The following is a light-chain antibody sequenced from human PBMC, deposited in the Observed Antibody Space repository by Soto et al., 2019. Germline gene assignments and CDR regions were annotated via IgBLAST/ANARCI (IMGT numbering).Light chain of an antibody. CDR3: QQYTGPPTT. CDR1: QTVSSNY. J-gene: IGKJ5*01. CDR2: GAS. Sequence: EIILTQSPDTLYLSPGERATLSCTASQTVSSNYLAWCQQRPGQAPRLLIYGASTRAAGIPDRFSGSGSGTDFTLTITRLETEDSAVYFCQQYTGPPTTFGQGTRLEIK. V-gene: IGKV3-20*01.